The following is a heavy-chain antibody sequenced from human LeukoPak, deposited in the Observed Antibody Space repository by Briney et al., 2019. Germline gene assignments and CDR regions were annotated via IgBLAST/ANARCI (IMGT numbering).Heavy chain of an antibody. CDR2: ISSGGSII. Sequence: GGSLRLSCAASGFIFSDYYMTWIRQAPGKGLEWVSYISSGGSIIYYGDSVKGRFTISRDNAKKSLYLQMNSLRAEDTAVYYCASTDGSNAYWGQGTLVTVSS. J-gene: IGHJ4*02. CDR3: ASTDGSNAY. CDR1: GFIFSDYY. V-gene: IGHV3-11*01. D-gene: IGHD5-24*01.